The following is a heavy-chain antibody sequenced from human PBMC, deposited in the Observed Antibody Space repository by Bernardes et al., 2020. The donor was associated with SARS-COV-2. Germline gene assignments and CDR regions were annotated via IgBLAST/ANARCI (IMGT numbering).Heavy chain of an antibody. CDR3: ARDRRSLYDYGDYRGTYYFDY. J-gene: IGHJ4*02. CDR2: IIPILGIA. CDR1: GGTFSSYT. Sequence: SVKVSCKASGGTFSSYTISWVRQAPGQGLEWMGRIIPILGIANYAQKFQGRVTITADKSTSTAYMELSSLRSEDTAVYYCARDRRSLYDYGDYRGTYYFDYWGQGTLVTVSS. V-gene: IGHV1-69*04. D-gene: IGHD4-17*01.